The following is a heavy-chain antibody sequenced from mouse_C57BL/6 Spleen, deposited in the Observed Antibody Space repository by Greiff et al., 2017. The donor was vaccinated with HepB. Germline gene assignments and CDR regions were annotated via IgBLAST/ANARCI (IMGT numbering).Heavy chain of an antibody. V-gene: IGHV1-52*01. J-gene: IGHJ3*01. CDR2: IDPSDSET. CDR3: ARSDYGSSLDAWFAY. CDR1: GYTFTSYW. Sequence: QVQLQQPGAELVRPGSSVKLSCKASGYTFTSYWMHWVKQRPIQGLEWIGNIDPSDSETHYNQKFKDKATLTVDKSSSTAYMQLSSLTSEDSAVYYWARSDYGSSLDAWFAYWGQGTLVTVSA. D-gene: IGHD1-1*01.